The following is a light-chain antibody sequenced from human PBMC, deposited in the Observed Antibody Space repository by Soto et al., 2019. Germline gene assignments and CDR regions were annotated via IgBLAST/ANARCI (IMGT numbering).Light chain of an antibody. CDR1: QSVSSD. Sequence: EIVIAYSSAPLSLSPVERATLSFRVSQSVSSDLAWYQQKPGQAPRLLIYGASTRATDIPATFSGSGSGTEFTLTISSLQSEDFAVYYCQQYNNWPPVTFGGGTKVDIK. CDR3: QQYNNWPPVT. J-gene: IGKJ4*01. CDR2: GAS. V-gene: IGKV3-15*01.